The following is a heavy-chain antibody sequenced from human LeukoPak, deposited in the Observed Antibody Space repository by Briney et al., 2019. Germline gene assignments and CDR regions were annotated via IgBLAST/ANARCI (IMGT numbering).Heavy chain of an antibody. D-gene: IGHD2-2*02. CDR1: VGSISSGNW. CDR2: IYHNGTH. Sequence: SGTLSLTCAVSVGSISSGNWWTWVRQPPGKGLEWIGEIYHNGTHNYNPSLKSRVTISADTFKNHFSLKLTSVTAADTAVYYCATAPILRGEGGEHYKYGMDVWGQGTTVIVSS. J-gene: IGHJ6*02. CDR3: ATAPILRGEGGEHYKYGMDV. V-gene: IGHV4-4*02.